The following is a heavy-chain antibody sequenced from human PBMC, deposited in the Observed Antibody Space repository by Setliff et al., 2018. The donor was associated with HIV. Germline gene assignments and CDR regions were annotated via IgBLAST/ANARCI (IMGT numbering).Heavy chain of an antibody. J-gene: IGHJ3*02. V-gene: IGHV3-15*01. D-gene: IGHD5-12*01. CDR2: IKSKTDGGTT. CDR3: TTDEATKSDVFDI. Sequence: PGGSLRLSCAASGFTFSNAWMSWVRQAPGKGLEWVGRIKSKTDGGTTDYAAPVKGRFTISRDDSKNTLYLQMDSLKTEDTAVYYCTTDEATKSDVFDIWGQGTLVTVSS. CDR1: GFTFSNAW.